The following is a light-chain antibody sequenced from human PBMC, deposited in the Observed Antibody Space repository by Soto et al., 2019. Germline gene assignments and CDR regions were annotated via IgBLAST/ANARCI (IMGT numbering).Light chain of an antibody. CDR3: TSYVGSNIWV. J-gene: IGLJ3*02. V-gene: IGLV2-8*01. Sequence: QSALTQPPSASGSPGQSVTISCTGTSSDVGAYKYVSWYQQYPGKAPKLMIYEVSKRPSGVPDHFSGSKSGNTASLTVSGLQAEDEADYYCTSYVGSNIWVFGGGTKLTV. CDR2: EVS. CDR1: SSDVGAYKY.